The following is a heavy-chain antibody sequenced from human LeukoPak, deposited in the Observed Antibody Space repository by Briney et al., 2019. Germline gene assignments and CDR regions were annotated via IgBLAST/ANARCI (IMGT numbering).Heavy chain of an antibody. CDR1: GYTFTSYG. V-gene: IGHV1-18*01. CDR2: ISAYNGNT. CDR3: ASGRAIAVAGTEGAFDI. D-gene: IGHD6-19*01. J-gene: IGHJ3*02. Sequence: ASVKVSCTASGYTFTSYGISWVRQAPGQGLEWMGWISAYNGNTNYAQKFQGRVTITADKSTSTAYMELSSLRSEDTAVYYCASGRAIAVAGTEGAFDIWGQGTMVTVSS.